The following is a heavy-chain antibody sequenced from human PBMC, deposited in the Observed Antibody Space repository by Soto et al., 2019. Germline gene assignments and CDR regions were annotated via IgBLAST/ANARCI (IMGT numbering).Heavy chain of an antibody. Sequence: QVHLVQSGAEVKKPGASVKVSCKGSGYTFTSYGITWVRQAPGQGLEWMGGVSAHNGNTDYEQKLQGRVTVTRDTSTSTAYMELRSLSSDDTAVYYCARGRYGDYWGQGALVTVSS. CDR2: VSAHNGNT. CDR1: GYTFTSYG. J-gene: IGHJ4*02. D-gene: IGHD1-1*01. CDR3: ARGRYGDY. V-gene: IGHV1-18*01.